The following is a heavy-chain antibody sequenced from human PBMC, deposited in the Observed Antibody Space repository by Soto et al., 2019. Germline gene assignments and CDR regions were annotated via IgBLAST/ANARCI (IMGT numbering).Heavy chain of an antibody. V-gene: IGHV4-30-4*02. CDR3: ARGRYCLTGRCFPNWFDS. D-gene: IGHD7-27*01. J-gene: IGHJ5*01. CDR2: IYKSATT. CDR1: GDSISNLDYF. Sequence: SETLSLTCSVSGDSISNLDYFWAWIRQPPGQALEYIGYIYKSATTYYNPSFESRVAISVDTSKTQFSLNVTSVTAAATAVYFCARGRYCLTGRCFPNWFDSWGQGALVTVSS.